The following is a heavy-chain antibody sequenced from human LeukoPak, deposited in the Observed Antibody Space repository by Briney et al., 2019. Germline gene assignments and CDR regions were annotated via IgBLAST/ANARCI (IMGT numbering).Heavy chain of an antibody. CDR1: GFTFSSYG. CDR3: AKDFSGSYYLFDY. D-gene: IGHD1-26*01. CDR2: IRYDGSNK. J-gene: IGHJ4*02. V-gene: IGHV3-30*02. Sequence: GGSLRLSCAASGFTFSSYGMHWVRQAPGKGLEWVAFIRYDGSNKYYADSVKGRFTISRDISKNTLYLQMNTLRAEDTAVYYCAKDFSGSYYLFDYWGQGTLVTVSS.